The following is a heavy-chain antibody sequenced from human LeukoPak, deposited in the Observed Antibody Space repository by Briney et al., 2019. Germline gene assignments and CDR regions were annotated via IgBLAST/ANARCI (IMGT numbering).Heavy chain of an antibody. CDR2: ISSSSSTI. CDR3: ARDRHKYNYDSGGYPPY. CDR1: GFSFSDYE. Sequence: GGSLGLSCAASGFSFSDYEMNWVRQAPGKGLEWVSYISSSSSTIYYADSVKGRFTISRDNAKNSLYLQMNTLRAEDTAVYYCARDRHKYNYDSGGYPPYWGQGTLVTVSS. J-gene: IGHJ4*02. V-gene: IGHV3-48*01. D-gene: IGHD3-22*01.